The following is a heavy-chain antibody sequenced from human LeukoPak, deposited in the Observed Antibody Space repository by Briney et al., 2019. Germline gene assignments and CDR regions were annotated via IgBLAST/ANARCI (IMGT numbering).Heavy chain of an antibody. V-gene: IGHV1-69*05. CDR1: GGTFSSYA. D-gene: IGHD2-15*01. CDR3: ARGYCSGGSCHNWFDP. J-gene: IGHJ5*02. Sequence: GSSVKVSCKASGGTFSSYAISWVRQAPGQGLEWMGGTIPIFGTANYAQKFQGRVTITTDESTSTAYMELSSLRSEDTAVYYCARGYCSGGSCHNWFDPWGQGTLVTVSS. CDR2: TIPIFGTA.